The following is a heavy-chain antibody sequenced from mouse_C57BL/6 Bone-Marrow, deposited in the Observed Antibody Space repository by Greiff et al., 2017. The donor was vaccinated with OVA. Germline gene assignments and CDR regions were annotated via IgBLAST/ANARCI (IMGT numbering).Heavy chain of an antibody. V-gene: IGHV1-80*01. J-gene: IGHJ4*01. CDR1: GYAFSSYW. D-gene: IGHD2-1*01. CDR2: LYPGDGDT. Sequence: QVQLQQSGAELVKPGASVKISCKASGYAFSSYWMNWVKQRPGKGLEWIGQLYPGDGDTNYNGKFKGKATLTADKSSSTAYMQLSRLTSEYSAVYFCARRLYYGNYYYAMDYWGQGTSVTVSS. CDR3: ARRLYYGNYYYAMDY.